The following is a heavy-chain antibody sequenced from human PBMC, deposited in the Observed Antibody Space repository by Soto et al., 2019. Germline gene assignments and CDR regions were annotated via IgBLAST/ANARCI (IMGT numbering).Heavy chain of an antibody. D-gene: IGHD3-10*01. Sequence: EVRLLESGGGLVQPGASLRLSCAASGFTFSSYAMSWVRQAPGKGLEWVSAISGSGGTTYYADSVKGRFTFSRDNSKNPQYLQMNSLRADDTAVYYCAKTATGWFRALDIWGQGTMVTVSS. V-gene: IGHV3-23*01. CDR1: GFTFSSYA. CDR3: AKTATGWFRALDI. J-gene: IGHJ3*02. CDR2: ISGSGGTT.